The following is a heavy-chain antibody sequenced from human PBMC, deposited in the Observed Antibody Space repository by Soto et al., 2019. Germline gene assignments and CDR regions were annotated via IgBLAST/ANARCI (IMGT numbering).Heavy chain of an antibody. CDR2: IYYSGST. D-gene: IGHD4-17*01. CDR1: GGSISSGDYY. Sequence: PSETLSLTCTVSGGSISSGDYYWSWIRQPPGKGLEWIGYIYYSGSTYYNPSLKSRVTISVDTSKNQFSLKLSSVTAADTAVYYCARAGVTTSEVDYWGQGTLVTVSS. J-gene: IGHJ4*02. CDR3: ARAGVTTSEVDY. V-gene: IGHV4-30-4*01.